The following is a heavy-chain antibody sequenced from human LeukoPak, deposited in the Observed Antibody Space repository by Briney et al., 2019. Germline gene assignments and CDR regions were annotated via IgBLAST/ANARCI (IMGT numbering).Heavy chain of an antibody. CDR2: IYYSGST. CDR3: ARLGHSVTYYVDHYYFDY. J-gene: IGHJ4*02. Sequence: SETLSLTCTVSTGSISSDYWSWIRQPPGKGLEWIGSIYYSGSTNHNASLKSRVTMSVDTSKNQISLKLSSVTAADTAVYYCARLGHSVTYYVDHYYFDYWGQGTLVTVSS. D-gene: IGHD1-26*01. CDR1: TGSISSDY. V-gene: IGHV4-59*08.